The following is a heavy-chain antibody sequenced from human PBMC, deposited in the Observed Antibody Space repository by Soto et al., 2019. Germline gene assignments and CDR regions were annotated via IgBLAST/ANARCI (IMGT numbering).Heavy chain of an antibody. J-gene: IGHJ4*02. CDR2: INPDNGNT. CDR3: ARESEDLTSNFDY. Sequence: ASVKVSCKASGYTFTRYTMNWVRPAPGQRLEWMGWINPDNGNTKSSQKFQDRVIITRDTSASTAYMDLNSLRAEDTAVYYCARESEDLTSNFDYWGQGTLVTVSS. CDR1: GYTFTRYT. V-gene: IGHV1-3*01.